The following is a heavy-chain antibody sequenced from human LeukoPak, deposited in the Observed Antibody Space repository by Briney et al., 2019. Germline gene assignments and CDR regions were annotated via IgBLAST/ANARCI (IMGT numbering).Heavy chain of an antibody. D-gene: IGHD1-26*01. CDR1: GGSISSSSYY. V-gene: IGHV4-39*07. CDR2: IYYSGNT. J-gene: IGHJ4*02. Sequence: PSETLSLTCTVSGGSISSSSYYWGWIRQPPGKGLEWIGSIYYSGNTFYNPSLKSRVTISVDTSKNHFSLKLSSVTAADTAVYYCARGLRDQSPQYSGSYYGFDYWGQGTLVTVSS. CDR3: ARGLRDQSPQYSGSYYGFDY.